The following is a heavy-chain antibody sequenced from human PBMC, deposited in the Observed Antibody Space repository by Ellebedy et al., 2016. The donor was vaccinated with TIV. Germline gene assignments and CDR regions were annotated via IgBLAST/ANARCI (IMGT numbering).Heavy chain of an antibody. Sequence: AASVKVSCKASGGTFSSYAINWVRQAPGQGLEWMGIVNPSGGSTSYAQKLQGRVTMTRDTSTSTVYMELSSLRSEDTAVYYCARDDLEDFWSGYPDYWGQGTLVTVSS. J-gene: IGHJ4*02. D-gene: IGHD3-3*01. CDR3: ARDDLEDFWSGYPDY. CDR2: VNPSGGST. CDR1: GGTFSSYA. V-gene: IGHV1-46*04.